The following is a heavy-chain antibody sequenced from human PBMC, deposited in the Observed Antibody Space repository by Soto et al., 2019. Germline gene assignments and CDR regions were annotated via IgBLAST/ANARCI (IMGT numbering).Heavy chain of an antibody. CDR1: GYTFTSYA. D-gene: IGHD6-13*01. J-gene: IGHJ6*02. CDR3: ARASGYTYYYYGMDV. V-gene: IGHV1-3*01. CDR2: INAGNGNT. Sequence: ASVKVSCKASGYTFTSYAMHWVRQAPGQRLEWMGWINAGNGNTKYSQKFQGRVTITRDTSASTAYMELSSLRSEDTAVYYCARASGYTYYYYGMDVWGQGTTVTVSS.